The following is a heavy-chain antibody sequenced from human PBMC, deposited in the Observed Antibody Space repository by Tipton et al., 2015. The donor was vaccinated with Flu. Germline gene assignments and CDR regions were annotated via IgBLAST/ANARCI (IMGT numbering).Heavy chain of an antibody. V-gene: IGHV3-9*01. CDR3: AKKGSSSWYEDAFDI. Sequence: VQLVQSGGGLVQPGRSLRLSCAASGFTFDDYAMHWVRQAPGKGLEWVSGISWNSGSIGYADSVKGRFTISRDNAKNSLYLQMNSLRAEDTALYYCAKKGSSSWYEDAFDIWGQGTMVTVSS. CDR1: GFTFDDYA. CDR2: ISWNSGSI. J-gene: IGHJ3*02. D-gene: IGHD6-13*01.